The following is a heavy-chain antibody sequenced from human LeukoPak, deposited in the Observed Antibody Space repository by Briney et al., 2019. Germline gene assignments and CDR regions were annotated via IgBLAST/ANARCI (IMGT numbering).Heavy chain of an antibody. J-gene: IGHJ6*02. Sequence: GGSLRLSCAVSGFTSSSYGMHWVRQAPGKGLEWVAVISYDGSNKYYADSVQGRFTISRDKSKNTLYLQMNSLRAEDTAVYYCAKDRLGGDSGSYYEVGELGMDVWGQRTTVTVSS. CDR3: AKDRLGGDSGSYYEVGELGMDV. CDR2: ISYDGSNK. CDR1: GFTSSSYG. V-gene: IGHV3-30*18. D-gene: IGHD1-26*01.